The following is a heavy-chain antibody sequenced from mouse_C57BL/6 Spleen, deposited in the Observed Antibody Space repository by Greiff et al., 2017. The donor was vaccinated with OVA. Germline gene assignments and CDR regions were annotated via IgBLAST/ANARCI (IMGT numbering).Heavy chain of an antibody. Sequence: QVQLKQPGAELVRPGSSVKLSCKASGYTFTSYWMHWVKQRPIQGLEWIGNIDPSDSETHYNQKFKDKATLTVDKSSSTAYMQLSSLTSEDSAVYYCARDYGKENYFDYWGQGTTLTVSS. CDR2: IDPSDSET. CDR3: ARDYGKENYFDY. D-gene: IGHD1-1*01. V-gene: IGHV1-52*01. J-gene: IGHJ2*01. CDR1: GYTFTSYW.